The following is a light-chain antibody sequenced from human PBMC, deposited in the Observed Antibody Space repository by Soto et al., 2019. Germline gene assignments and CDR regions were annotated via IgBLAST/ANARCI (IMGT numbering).Light chain of an antibody. J-gene: IGLJ1*01. CDR1: SSEVGRFEY. Sequence: QCALTQPRSVSGSPGQSVTISCTGTSSEVGRFEYVSWYQQHPGEAPKVVVYDITKRPSGVPDRFSGSKSGNTASLTISGLQAQDEADYYCCSYAGISSSVFGTGTKVTVL. CDR3: CSYAGISSSV. CDR2: DIT. V-gene: IGLV2-11*01.